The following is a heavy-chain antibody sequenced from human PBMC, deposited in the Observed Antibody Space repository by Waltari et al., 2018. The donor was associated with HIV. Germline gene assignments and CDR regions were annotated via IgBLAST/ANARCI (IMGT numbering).Heavy chain of an antibody. D-gene: IGHD1-26*01. CDR2: IYYTGRT. V-gene: IGHV4-59*01. CDR1: GGPFNVYH. CDR3: ARVLFAVGSNWFDP. Sequence: PLQESGPGRGKLSETLSQPCTVTGGPFNVYHWPWFRQPPGKGLEWIGSIYYTGRTNCNPSLKGRVTISVDTSKNQFSLKLSSVTAADTAVYYCARVLFAVGSNWFDPWGQGTLVTVSS. J-gene: IGHJ5*02.